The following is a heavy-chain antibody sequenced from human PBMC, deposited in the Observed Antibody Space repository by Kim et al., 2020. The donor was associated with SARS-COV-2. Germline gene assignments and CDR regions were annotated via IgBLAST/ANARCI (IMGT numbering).Heavy chain of an antibody. Sequence: GGSLRLSCAASGFTFDDYGMSWVRQAPDKGLEWVSGINRNGGSTGYADSVKGRFTISSDNAKNTLYLQMNRLRAADTALYYCSGYRYYYYYYIDVWGKGT. J-gene: IGHJ6*03. CDR3: SGYRYYYYYYIDV. V-gene: IGHV3-20*04. CDR1: GFTFDDYG. CDR2: INRNGGST.